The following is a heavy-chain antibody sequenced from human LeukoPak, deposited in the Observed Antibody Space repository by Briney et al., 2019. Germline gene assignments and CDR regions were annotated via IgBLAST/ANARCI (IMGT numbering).Heavy chain of an antibody. CDR3: ARHTYYYDSSGPHFDY. CDR1: GGSISSGGYY. CDR2: IYYSGST. J-gene: IGHJ4*02. V-gene: IGHV4-31*03. D-gene: IGHD3-22*01. Sequence: SQTLSLTCTVSGGSISSGGYYWSWIRQHPGKGLEWIGYIYYSGSTYYNPSLRSRVTISVDTSKNQFSLKLSSVTAADTAVYYCARHTYYYDSSGPHFDYWGQGILVIVSS.